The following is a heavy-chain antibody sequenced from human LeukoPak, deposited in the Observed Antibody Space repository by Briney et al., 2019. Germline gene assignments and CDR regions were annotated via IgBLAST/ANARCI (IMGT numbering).Heavy chain of an antibody. D-gene: IGHD6-19*01. CDR3: TRDEGLVAGIWRALDI. CDR1: GFTFSNYA. J-gene: IGHJ3*02. V-gene: IGHV3-23*01. Sequence: GGSLRLSCAASGFTFSNYAMNWIRQAPGKGLEWVSHITRSGDNSYYTDSVKGRFTLSRDNSKNTLFLQMNSLRAEDTAVYYCTRDEGLVAGIWRALDIWGQGTMVTVSS. CDR2: ITRSGDNS.